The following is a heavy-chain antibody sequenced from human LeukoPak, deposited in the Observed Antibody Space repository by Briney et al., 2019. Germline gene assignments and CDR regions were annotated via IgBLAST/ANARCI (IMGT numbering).Heavy chain of an antibody. CDR1: GGSISSSSYY. CDR2: IYYSGST. V-gene: IGHV4-39*01. D-gene: IGHD2-2*02. J-gene: IGHJ4*02. Sequence: SETLSLTCTVSGGSISSSSYYWGWIRQPPGKGLEWIGSIYYSGSTYYNPSLKSRVTISVDTSKNQFSLKLGSVTAADTAVYYCARWTNFVVVPAAIDYWGQGTLVTVSS. CDR3: ARWTNFVVVPAAIDY.